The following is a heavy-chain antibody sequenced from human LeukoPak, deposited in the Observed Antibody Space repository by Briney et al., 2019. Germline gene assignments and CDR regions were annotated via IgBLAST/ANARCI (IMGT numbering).Heavy chain of an antibody. CDR2: MNSDGSST. CDR3: ARGRSITLLRGVAMSDGFDI. Sequence: GGSLRLSCAASGFTFSRYWMHWVPQALGKGPVWVSRMNSDGSSTSYADSVKGPFSISRDNAMNLLFVQMNGLSAEGTAVYYCARGRSITLLRGVAMSDGFDIWGQGAMVAVSS. V-gene: IGHV3-74*01. J-gene: IGHJ3*02. CDR1: GFTFSRYW. D-gene: IGHD3-10*01.